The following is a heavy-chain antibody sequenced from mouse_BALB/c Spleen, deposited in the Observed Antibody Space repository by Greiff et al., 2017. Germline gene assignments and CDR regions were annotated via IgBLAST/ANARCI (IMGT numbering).Heavy chain of an antibody. V-gene: IGHV2-6-7*01. Sequence: VNVVESGPGLVAPSQSLSITCTVSGFSLTGYGVNWVRQPPGKGLEWLGMIWGDGSTDSNSAPKSRLSISKDNSKSQVFLKMNSLQTDDTARDYWARDDGYAFAYWGQGTLVTVSA. J-gene: IGHJ3*01. D-gene: IGHD2-3*01. CDR1: GFSLTGYG. CDR2: IWGDGST. CDR3: ARDDGYAFAY.